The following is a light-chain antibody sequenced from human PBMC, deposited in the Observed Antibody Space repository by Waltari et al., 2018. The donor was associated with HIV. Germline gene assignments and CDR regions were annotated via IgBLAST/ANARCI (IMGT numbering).Light chain of an antibody. J-gene: IGLJ3*02. CDR1: SSNIWAGHH. CDR3: QSHGGV. CDR2: DNN. Sequence: QSTLTQPPSVSGAPGQRVTNPCSGTSSNIWAGHHVHWYQQLPGTAPKLLIYDNNKRPSGVPDRFSGSKSDTSASLAHTGLQAEDDAVYYCQSHGGVFGGGTKLIVL. V-gene: IGLV1-40*01.